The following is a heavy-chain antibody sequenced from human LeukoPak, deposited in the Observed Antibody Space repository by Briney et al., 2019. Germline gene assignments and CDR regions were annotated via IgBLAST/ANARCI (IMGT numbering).Heavy chain of an antibody. CDR3: ARGWDSLYYFDY. V-gene: IGHV1-2*02. Sequence: ASVKVSCKASRYTFTRYYMNWVRQAPGQGLEWMGWINPNSGGTKHAQKFQGRVTMTRDTSITTAHMELSRLRSDDTAEYYCARGWDSLYYFDYWGQGTLVTVSS. CDR1: RYTFTRYY. CDR2: INPNSGGT. J-gene: IGHJ4*02. D-gene: IGHD1-26*01.